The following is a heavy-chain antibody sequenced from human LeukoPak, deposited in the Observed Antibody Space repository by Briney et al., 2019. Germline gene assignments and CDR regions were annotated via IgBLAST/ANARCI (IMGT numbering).Heavy chain of an antibody. J-gene: IGHJ4*02. D-gene: IGHD4-17*01. CDR3: ARYGFEGFYFDN. CDR1: GVSISSYY. Sequence: PSETLSLTCTVSGVSISSYYWGWVRQPPGKGLEWIGFIYYSGNTNYSPSLRSRITISLDTSKNQFSLELSSVTAADTAVYFCARYGFEGFYFDNWGQGSLVTVSS. CDR2: IYYSGNT. V-gene: IGHV4-59*01.